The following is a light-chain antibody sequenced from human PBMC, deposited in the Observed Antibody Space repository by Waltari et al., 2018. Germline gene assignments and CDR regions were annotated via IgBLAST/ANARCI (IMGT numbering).Light chain of an antibody. Sequence: DIVMTQSPDSLAVSLGERATINCKSSQSVLSSSNNKNYLAWYQQKPGQPPKLLIYWASTRESGVPDRFSGSGSGTDFTLTISSLQAEDVAVYYCQQYYSTPQTFGQGTKLEIK. CDR3: QQYYSTPQT. V-gene: IGKV4-1*01. CDR1: QSVLSSSNNKNY. CDR2: WAS. J-gene: IGKJ2*01.